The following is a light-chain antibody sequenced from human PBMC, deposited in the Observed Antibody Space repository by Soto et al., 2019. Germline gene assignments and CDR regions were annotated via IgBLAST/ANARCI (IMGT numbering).Light chain of an antibody. Sequence: QSVLTQSPSASGTPGQRVTITCSGTTSDIGRNTVNWYQQLPGTAPKLLIYSNNRRPSGVPGRFSGSKSGTSASLAISGLQSEDEALYYCVTWHVSLDAWVFGGGTKLTVL. V-gene: IGLV1-44*01. CDR2: SNN. CDR1: TSDIGRNT. CDR3: VTWHVSLDAWV. J-gene: IGLJ3*02.